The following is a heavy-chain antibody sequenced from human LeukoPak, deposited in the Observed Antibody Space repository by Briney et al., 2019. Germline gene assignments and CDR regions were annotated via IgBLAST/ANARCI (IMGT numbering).Heavy chain of an antibody. J-gene: IGHJ6*02. CDR1: GFTFSSYG. V-gene: IGHV3-30*18. Sequence: TGGSLRLSCAASGFTFSSYGMHWVCQAPGKGLEWVAVISYDGSNKYYADSVKGRFTISRDNSKNTLYLQMNSLRAEDTAVYYCAKDLRYFDWLLSPPLRHYYYYGMDVWGQGTTVTVSS. CDR2: ISYDGSNK. D-gene: IGHD3-9*01. CDR3: AKDLRYFDWLLSPPLRHYYYYGMDV.